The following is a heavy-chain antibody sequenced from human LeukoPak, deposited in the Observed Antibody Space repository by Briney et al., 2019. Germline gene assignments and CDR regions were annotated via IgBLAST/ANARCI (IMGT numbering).Heavy chain of an antibody. D-gene: IGHD3-9*01. V-gene: IGHV3-20*04. J-gene: IGHJ4*02. CDR1: GFIFDDYG. CDR2: INWNGDST. CDR3: ARVNYDILTGYSWGGDY. Sequence: PGGSLRLSCAASGFIFDDYGMSWVRQAPGKGLEWVSGINWNGDSTGYADSVKGRFTISRDNAKNSLYLQMNSLRAEDTALYYCARVNYDILTGYSWGGDYWGQGTLVTVSS.